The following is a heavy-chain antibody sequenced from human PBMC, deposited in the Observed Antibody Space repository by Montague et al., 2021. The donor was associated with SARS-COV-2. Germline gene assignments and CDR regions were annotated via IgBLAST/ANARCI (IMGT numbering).Heavy chain of an antibody. D-gene: IGHD1-1*01. CDR3: AGVRLTGTTAPYFDY. CDR2: IYYSEIT. V-gene: IGHV4-59*01. J-gene: IGHJ4*02. Sequence: SETLSLTCTVSGDSIRSNYWSWIRHPPGTGLELIGNIYYSEITNYNPSLKSRVPTSIDTSKNQFSLRLSSVTVADTAVYYFAGVRLTGTTAPYFDYWGRGTLVTVSS. CDR1: GDSIRSNY.